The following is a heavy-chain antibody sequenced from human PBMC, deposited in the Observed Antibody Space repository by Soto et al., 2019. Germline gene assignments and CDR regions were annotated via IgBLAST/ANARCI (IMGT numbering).Heavy chain of an antibody. CDR2: IRSKANSYAT. Sequence: GGSLRLSCAASGFTFSGSAMHWVRQASGKGLEWVGRIRSKANSYATAYAASVKGRFTISRDDSKNTAYLQMNSLKTEDTAVYYCTRHFDDIVVVVADKNYYYYMDVWGKGTTVTVSS. CDR1: GFTFSGSA. D-gene: IGHD2-15*01. V-gene: IGHV3-73*01. J-gene: IGHJ6*03. CDR3: TRHFDDIVVVVADKNYYYYMDV.